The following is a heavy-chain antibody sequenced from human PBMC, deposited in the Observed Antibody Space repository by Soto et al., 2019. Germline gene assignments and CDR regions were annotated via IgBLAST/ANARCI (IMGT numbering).Heavy chain of an antibody. Sequence: QVQLVQSGAEVRKPGASVRVSCKASGYTFTSYHMNWVRQAPGQGLEWMGWMNPNSGYTAYAQKFQGRVTMTRHTSISTIYMDMSSLRYEETAVYYCARADSGWYGGYFDYWGQGTLVTVSS. V-gene: IGHV1-8*01. J-gene: IGHJ4*02. CDR3: ARADSGWYGGYFDY. CDR2: MNPNSGYT. D-gene: IGHD6-19*01. CDR1: GYTFTSYH.